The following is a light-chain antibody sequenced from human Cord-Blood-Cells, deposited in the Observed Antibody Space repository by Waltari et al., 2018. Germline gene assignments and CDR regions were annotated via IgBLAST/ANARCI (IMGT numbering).Light chain of an antibody. V-gene: IGKV3-11*01. J-gene: IGKJ3*01. CDR2: DAS. CDR3: QQRSNWCLT. Sequence: EIVLTQSPATLSLSPGERATLSCRASQSVSSYLAWYQQKPGQAPRLLIYDASNRATGIPARFSGSGSGTDFTLTISSLEPEDFAVYYCQQRSNWCLTFGPGTKVDIK. CDR1: QSVSSY.